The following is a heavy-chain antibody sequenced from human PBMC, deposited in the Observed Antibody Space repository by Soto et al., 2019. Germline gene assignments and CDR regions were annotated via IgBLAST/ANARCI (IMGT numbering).Heavy chain of an antibody. V-gene: IGHV3-23*01. J-gene: IGHJ4*02. CDR1: GFTFSSYA. D-gene: IGHD6-19*01. CDR2: ISGSGGST. Sequence: GGSLRLSCAASGFTFSSYAMSWVRQAPGKGLEWVSAISGSGGSTYYADSVKGRFTISRDNSKNTLYLQMNSLRAEDTAVYYCAHQGGAIAVAGEEYYFDYWGQGTLVTVSS. CDR3: AHQGGAIAVAGEEYYFDY.